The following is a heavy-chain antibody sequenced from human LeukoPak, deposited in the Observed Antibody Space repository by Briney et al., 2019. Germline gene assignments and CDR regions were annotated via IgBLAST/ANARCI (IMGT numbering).Heavy chain of an antibody. Sequence: GGSLRLSCAASGSTFSSYAMSWVRQAPGKGLEWVSAISGSGGSTYYADSVKGRFTISRDNSKNTLYLQMNSLRAEDTAVYYCAKGPYYDFWSGYSDWWGQGTLVTVSS. V-gene: IGHV3-23*01. J-gene: IGHJ4*02. D-gene: IGHD3-3*01. CDR1: GSTFSSYA. CDR2: ISGSGGST. CDR3: AKGPYYDFWSGYSDW.